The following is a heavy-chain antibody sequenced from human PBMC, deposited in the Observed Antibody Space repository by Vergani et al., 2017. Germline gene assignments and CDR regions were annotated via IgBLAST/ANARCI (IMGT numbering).Heavy chain of an antibody. Sequence: EVHLLESGGGLVQSGGSLRLSCAASGFTFSNSAVSWVRQAPGRGLAWVSSISGPGLSTYYADSVKGRFTISRGISKNTLFLHMNSLRPEDTAVYYCAKVGRSEVAGTFGAFDIWGQGTMVTVSS. CDR1: GFTFSNSA. J-gene: IGHJ3*02. CDR2: ISGPGLST. V-gene: IGHV3-23*01. D-gene: IGHD6-19*01. CDR3: AKVGRSEVAGTFGAFDI.